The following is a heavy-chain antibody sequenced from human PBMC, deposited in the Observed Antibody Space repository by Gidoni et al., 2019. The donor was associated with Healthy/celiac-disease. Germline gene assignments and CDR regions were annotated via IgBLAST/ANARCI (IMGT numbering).Heavy chain of an antibody. CDR2: IYHSGST. Sequence: QLQLQESGSGLVKPSQTLSLTCAVSGGSISSGGYSWSWIRQPPGKGLEWIGYIYHSGSTYYNPTLKSRVTIAVDRSKNQFSLKLSSVTAADTAVYYCARVSEIFGVVDGMDVWGQGTTVTVSS. D-gene: IGHD3-3*01. CDR3: ARVSEIFGVVDGMDV. V-gene: IGHV4-30-2*01. J-gene: IGHJ6*02. CDR1: GGSISSGGYS.